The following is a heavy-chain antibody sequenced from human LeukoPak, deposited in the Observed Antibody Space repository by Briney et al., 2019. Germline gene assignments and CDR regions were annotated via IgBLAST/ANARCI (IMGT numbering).Heavy chain of an antibody. Sequence: GGSLRLSCVASGFTFSTYDMHWVRQVTGKGLEWDSAIDTAGDTFYPGSVKGRFTISRENAKNSLYLQTNSLRAGDTAVYYCARVLTVRSGGYDAFDIWGQGTMVTVSS. CDR2: IDTAGDT. J-gene: IGHJ3*02. D-gene: IGHD6-25*01. CDR1: GFTFSTYD. V-gene: IGHV3-13*01. CDR3: ARVLTVRSGGYDAFDI.